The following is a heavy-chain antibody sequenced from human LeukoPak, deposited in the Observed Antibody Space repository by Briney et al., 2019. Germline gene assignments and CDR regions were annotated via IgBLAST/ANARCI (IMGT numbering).Heavy chain of an antibody. CDR2: IIPIFATA. Sequence: SVKVSCKASGGTFSSYAISWVRQAPGQGLEWMGGIIPIFATANYAQKFQGRVTMTRDTSISTAYMELSRLRSDDTAVYYCARAYYMDVWGRGTTVTISS. CDR3: ARAYYMDV. CDR1: GGTFSSYA. V-gene: IGHV1-69*05. J-gene: IGHJ6*03.